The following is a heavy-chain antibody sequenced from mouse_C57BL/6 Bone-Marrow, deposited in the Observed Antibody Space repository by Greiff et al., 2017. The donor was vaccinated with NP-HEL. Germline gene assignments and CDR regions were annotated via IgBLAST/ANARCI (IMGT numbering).Heavy chain of an antibody. CDR2: IDPSDSYP. D-gene: IGHD1-1*01. CDR3: ARGTTVVTHFDY. V-gene: IGHV1-50*01. CDR1: GYTFTSYW. Sequence: QVHVKQSGAELVKPGASVKLSCKASGYTFTSYWMQWVKQRPGQGLEWIGEIDPSDSYPNYNQKFKGKTTLTVDTSSSTADMRLSSLTSEDSAVYYCARGTTVVTHFDYWGQGTTLTFSS. J-gene: IGHJ2*01.